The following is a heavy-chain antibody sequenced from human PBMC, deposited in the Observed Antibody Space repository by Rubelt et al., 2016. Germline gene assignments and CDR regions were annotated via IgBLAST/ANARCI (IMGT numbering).Heavy chain of an antibody. D-gene: IGHD6-13*01. Sequence: EVQLVQSGAEVKKPGESLKISCKGSGYSFTSYWIGWVRQMPGRGLEWMGIIYPGDSDTRYRPAFEGQVTISADKSISTAYLQWSRRKASDTSMYYCARRSSSSHYFDYWGQGTLVTVSS. CDR3: ARRSSSSHYFDY. CDR2: IYPGDSDT. J-gene: IGHJ4*02. V-gene: IGHV5-51*01. CDR1: GYSFTSYW.